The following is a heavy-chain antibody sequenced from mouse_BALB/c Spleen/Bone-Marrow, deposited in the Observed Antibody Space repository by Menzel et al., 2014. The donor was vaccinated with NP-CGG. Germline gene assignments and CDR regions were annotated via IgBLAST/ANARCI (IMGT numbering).Heavy chain of an antibody. CDR2: INPNNGGT. CDR3: ARSWNYYVMDY. CDR1: GYTFTEDT. V-gene: IGHV1-18*01. J-gene: IGHJ4*01. Sequence: EVHLVESGPELVKPGASVKISCKTSGYTFTEDTMHWVKQSHEKSLEWIGGINPNNGGTTYNQKFKGKATLTVDKSSSTAYMELRSLTSEDSAVYYCARSWNYYVMDYWGQGTSVTVSS.